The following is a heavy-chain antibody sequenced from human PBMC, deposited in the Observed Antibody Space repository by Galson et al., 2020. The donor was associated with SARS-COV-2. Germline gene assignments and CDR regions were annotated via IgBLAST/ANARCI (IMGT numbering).Heavy chain of an antibody. D-gene: IGHD1-26*01. Sequence: SETLSLTCAVYGGSFSGYYWSWTSQPPGKGLEWLGDINHSGSTNYNPSLKSRVTISVDTSKNQFSLKLSSVTAADTAVYYWARWGGATTGNDAFDIWGQGTMVTVSS. CDR1: GGSFSGYY. CDR2: INHSGST. V-gene: IGHV4-34*01. J-gene: IGHJ3*02. CDR3: ARWGGATTGNDAFDI.